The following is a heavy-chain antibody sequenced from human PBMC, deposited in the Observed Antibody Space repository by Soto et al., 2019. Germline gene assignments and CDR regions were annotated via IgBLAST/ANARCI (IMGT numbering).Heavy chain of an antibody. V-gene: IGHV1-18*01. CDR2: ISAYNGNT. Sequence: GASVKVSCKASGYTFTSYGISWVRQAPGQGLEWMGWISAYNGNTNYAQKLQGRFTIARDDSRNMLFLQMNSLKTDDTAVYFCTTTIPIGHGNFDYWGPGTLVTVSS. D-gene: IGHD1-1*01. CDR3: TTTIPIGHGNFDY. CDR1: GYTFTSYG. J-gene: IGHJ4*02.